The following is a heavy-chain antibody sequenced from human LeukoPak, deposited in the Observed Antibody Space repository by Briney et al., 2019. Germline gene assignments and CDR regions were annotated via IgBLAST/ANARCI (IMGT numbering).Heavy chain of an antibody. CDR2: IWYDGSNK. V-gene: IGHV3-33*01. J-gene: IGHJ6*02. D-gene: IGHD3-10*01. Sequence: GGSLRLSCAASGFTFSSYGMHWVRQAPGKGLEWVAVIWYDGSNKYYADSVKGRFTISRDNSKNTLYLQMNSLRAEDTAVYYCASPYGSGDYYYYGMDVWGQGTTVTVSS. CDR3: ASPYGSGDYYYYGMDV. CDR1: GFTFSSYG.